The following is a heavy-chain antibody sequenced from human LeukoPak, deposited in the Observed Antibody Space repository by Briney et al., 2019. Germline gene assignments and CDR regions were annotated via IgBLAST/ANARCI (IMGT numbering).Heavy chain of an antibody. J-gene: IGHJ4*02. V-gene: IGHV3-23*01. CDR3: AKLSTVVRSGWVDY. CDR2: ISGSGGST. D-gene: IGHD4-23*01. Sequence: PGGSLRLSCAASGFTFSSYAMSWVRQAPGKGLEWVSAISGSGGSTYYADSVKGRFTISRDNSKNTLYLQMNSLRAEDTAVYYCAKLSTVVRSGWVDYWGQGTLVTVSS. CDR1: GFTFSSYA.